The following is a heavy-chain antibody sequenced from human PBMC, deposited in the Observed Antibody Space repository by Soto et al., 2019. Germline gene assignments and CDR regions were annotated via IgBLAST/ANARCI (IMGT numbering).Heavy chain of an antibody. CDR1: GYTFTTYG. CDR2: ISPYNGTT. CDR3: ARDGERDTGLNFYYYLHGMDA. V-gene: IGHV1-18*04. D-gene: IGHD1-1*01. J-gene: IGHJ6*02. Sequence: GASVKVSCKASGYTFTTYGISWVRQAPGQGPEWMGWISPYNGTTKYAEKFQGEMTMTTDTATSTAYMDLRSLRSDDTAVYYCARDGERDTGLNFYYYLHGMDAWGQGTRVTVSS.